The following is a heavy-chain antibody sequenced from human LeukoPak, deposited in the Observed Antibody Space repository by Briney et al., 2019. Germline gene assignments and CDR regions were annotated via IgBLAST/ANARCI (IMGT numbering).Heavy chain of an antibody. D-gene: IGHD1-1*01. Sequence: GGSLRLSCAASGFTFSTSWMYWVRHAPGKGLLWVSGKSDGRETRYVDSVRGRFTISRDNAKNTLYLQMNSLRAEDTAVYYCASYNWGSASDMWGQGTMVTVSS. CDR1: GFTFSTSW. CDR2: KSDGRET. V-gene: IGHV3-74*01. J-gene: IGHJ3*02. CDR3: ASYNWGSASDM.